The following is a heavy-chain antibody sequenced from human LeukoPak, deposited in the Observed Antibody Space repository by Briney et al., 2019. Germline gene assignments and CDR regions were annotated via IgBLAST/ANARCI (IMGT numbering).Heavy chain of an antibody. Sequence: PGGSLRLSCAASGFTFSSYEMNWVRQAPGKGLVWVSRMNDDGSSTSYAEALKGRFTISRDNAKNTLYLHMSNLRAEDTAVYYCAREAYGPDYYMDVWGKGTTVTISS. V-gene: IGHV3-74*01. D-gene: IGHD3-10*01. J-gene: IGHJ6*03. CDR1: GFTFSSYE. CDR2: MNDDGSST. CDR3: AREAYGPDYYMDV.